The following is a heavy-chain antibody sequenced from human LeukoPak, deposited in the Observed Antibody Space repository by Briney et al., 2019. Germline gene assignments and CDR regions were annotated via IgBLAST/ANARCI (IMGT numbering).Heavy chain of an antibody. CDR2: IIPVFGTA. CDR3: ASPYYDSSGYYWYFDL. CDR1: GGTFSSYA. V-gene: IGHV1-69*13. Sequence: SVKVSCKASGGTFSSYAISWVRQAPGQGLEWMGGIIPVFGTANYAQKFQGRVTITADESTSTAYMELSNLRSEDTAVYYCASPYYDSSGYYWYFDLWGRGTLVTVSS. D-gene: IGHD3-22*01. J-gene: IGHJ2*01.